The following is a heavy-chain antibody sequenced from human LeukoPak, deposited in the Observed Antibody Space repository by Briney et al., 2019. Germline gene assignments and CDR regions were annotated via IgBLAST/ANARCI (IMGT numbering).Heavy chain of an antibody. CDR2: ISGGGDGT. D-gene: IGHD2-21*02. J-gene: IGHJ5*02. V-gene: IGHV3-23*01. Sequence: PGGSLTLSCAASGFTFHTYGMAWVRQTPGQGLEWDWSISGGGDGTYYAHSVKGHFTISRDNANNTLYLQMNGLTAADTAFYYCAKVRGVGTHIWLLPWDLWGQGTLVTVSS. CDR3: AKVRGVGTHIWLLPWDL. CDR1: GFTFHTYG.